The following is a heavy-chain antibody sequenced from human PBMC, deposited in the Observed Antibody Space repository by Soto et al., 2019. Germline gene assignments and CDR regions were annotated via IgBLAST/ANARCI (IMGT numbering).Heavy chain of an antibody. Sequence: QVQLVQSGAEVKQPGSSVKVSCKASGGTFSSYAISWVRQAPGQGLEWMGGIIPMFGTADHTQKFQGGVTITAVESTTTAYMELSSLRSEDTAIYYCARGYSYGNNFYDCGGMEVGGEGTTVTVSS. J-gene: IGHJ6*04. CDR1: GGTFSSYA. CDR3: ARGYSYGNNFYDCGGMEV. V-gene: IGHV1-69*01. D-gene: IGHD5-18*01. CDR2: IIPMFGTA.